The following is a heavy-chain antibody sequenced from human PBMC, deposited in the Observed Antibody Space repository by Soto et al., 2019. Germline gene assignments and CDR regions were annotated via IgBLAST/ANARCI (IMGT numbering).Heavy chain of an antibody. CDR3: ARLNGDYFDY. Sequence: QVQLQESGPGLVKPSETLSLTCTVSGGSISSYYWSWIRQPPGKGLEWIGYIYYSGSTNYNPSLKSRVTISVDTSKNQFSLKLSSVTAADTAVYYCARLNGDYFDYWGQGTLVTVSS. V-gene: IGHV4-59*08. J-gene: IGHJ4*02. D-gene: IGHD2-8*01. CDR2: IYYSGST. CDR1: GGSISSYY.